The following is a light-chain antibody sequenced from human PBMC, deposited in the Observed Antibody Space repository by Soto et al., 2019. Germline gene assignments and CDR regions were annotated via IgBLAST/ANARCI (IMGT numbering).Light chain of an antibody. J-gene: IGLJ1*01. V-gene: IGLV1-51*01. CDR2: DDN. CDR3: GSWDSSLSAYV. CDR1: SSNIGGNS. Sequence: QPALTQPSSVSAAPGQKVTISCSGSSSNIGGNSVSWYQQLPGTAPKLLIYDDNKRPSGIPDRFSGSKSGTSATLGITGFQTGDEADYYCGSWDSSLSAYVFGTGTKVTVL.